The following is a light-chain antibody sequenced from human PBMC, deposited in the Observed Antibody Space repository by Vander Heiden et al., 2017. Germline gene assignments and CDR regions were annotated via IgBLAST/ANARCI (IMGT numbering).Light chain of an antibody. V-gene: IGLV2-14*01. J-gene: IGLJ1*01. CDR3: SSQTSTNTHV. CDR1: SGDVGVYNY. CDR2: DVI. Sequence: QSALTQPASVSGSPGQSLTISCTGTSGDVGVYNYVSWYQQHPGKAPKLIIFDVINRPSGVSNRFSGSKSGNTASLTISRLLTEDEADYYCSSQTSTNTHVFGTGTKVTLL.